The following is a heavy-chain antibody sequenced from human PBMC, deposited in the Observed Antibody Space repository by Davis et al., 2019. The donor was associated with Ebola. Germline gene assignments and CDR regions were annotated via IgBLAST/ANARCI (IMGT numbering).Heavy chain of an antibody. Sequence: GESLKISCAASGFTFSSYAMSWVRQAPGKGLEWVSTISGSGGSTYYADSVKGRFTISRDNSKSTLYLQMNSLRADDQAVYYCAKAGGGRGFDYWGQGTLVTVSS. D-gene: IGHD3-10*01. CDR3: AKAGGGRGFDY. CDR1: GFTFSSYA. CDR2: ISGSGGST. J-gene: IGHJ4*02. V-gene: IGHV3-23*01.